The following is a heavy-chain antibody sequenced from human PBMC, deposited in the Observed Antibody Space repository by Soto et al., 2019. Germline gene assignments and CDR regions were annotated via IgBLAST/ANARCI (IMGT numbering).Heavy chain of an antibody. J-gene: IGHJ4*02. D-gene: IGHD1-26*01. CDR3: ARDTYSGSVDY. Sequence: GESLKISCAASGFTFSSYWMSWVRQAPGKGLEWVANIKQDGSEKYYVDSVKGRFTISRDNAKNSLYLQMNSLRAEDTAVYYCARDTYSGSVDYWGQGTLVTVSS. V-gene: IGHV3-7*01. CDR2: IKQDGSEK. CDR1: GFTFSSYW.